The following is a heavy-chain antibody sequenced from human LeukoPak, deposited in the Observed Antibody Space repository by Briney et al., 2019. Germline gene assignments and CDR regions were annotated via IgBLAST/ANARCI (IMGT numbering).Heavy chain of an antibody. V-gene: IGHV4-59*01. J-gene: IGHJ4*02. D-gene: IGHD3-3*01. CDR3: ARESTIFASDY. CDR2: IYYSGST. Sequence: SETLSLTCTVSGGSISSYYWSWIRQPPGKGLEWIGYIYYSGSTNYNPSLKSRVTISVDTSKNQFSLKLSSVTAADTAVYYCARESTIFASDYWGQGTLVTVSS. CDR1: GGSISSYY.